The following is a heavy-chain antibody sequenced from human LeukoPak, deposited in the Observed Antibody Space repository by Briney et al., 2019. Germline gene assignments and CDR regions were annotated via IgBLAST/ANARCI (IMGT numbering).Heavy chain of an antibody. CDR1: GFTFSSYA. J-gene: IGHJ4*02. Sequence: GGSLRLSCAASGFTFSSYAMHWDRQAPGKGLEWVAVISYDGSNKYYADSVKGRFTISRDNFKNTLYLQMNSLRAEDTAVYYCARDGPEGYCSSTSCYRGAFDYWGQGTLDTVSS. CDR3: ARDGPEGYCSSTSCYRGAFDY. V-gene: IGHV3-30*01. CDR2: ISYDGSNK. D-gene: IGHD2-2*02.